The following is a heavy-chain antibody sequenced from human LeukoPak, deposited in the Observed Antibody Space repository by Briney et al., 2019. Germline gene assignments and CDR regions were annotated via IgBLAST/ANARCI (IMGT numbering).Heavy chain of an antibody. CDR3: AKLGYYYDSSGYSPGY. J-gene: IGHJ4*02. Sequence: GGSLRLSCAASGFTFNSYAMSWVRQAPGKGLEWVSAISGSGGSTYYADSVKGRFTISRDNSKNTLYLQMNSLRAEDTAVYYCAKLGYYYDSSGYSPGYWGQGTLVTVSS. CDR2: ISGSGGST. V-gene: IGHV3-23*01. CDR1: GFTFNSYA. D-gene: IGHD3-22*01.